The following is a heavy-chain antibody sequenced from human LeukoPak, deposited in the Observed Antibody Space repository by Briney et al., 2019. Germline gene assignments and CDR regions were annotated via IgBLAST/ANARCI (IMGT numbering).Heavy chain of an antibody. CDR3: ARVIDSSEIDY. CDR1: GGSISSYY. V-gene: IGHV4-59*01. CDR2: IYYSGST. J-gene: IGHJ4*02. D-gene: IGHD3-22*01. Sequence: SETLSLTCTVSGGSISSYYWSWIRQPPGKGLEWIGYIYYSGSTNYNPSLKSRVTISVDTSKNQFSLKLSSVTAADTAVYYCARVIDSSEIDYWGQGTLVTVSS.